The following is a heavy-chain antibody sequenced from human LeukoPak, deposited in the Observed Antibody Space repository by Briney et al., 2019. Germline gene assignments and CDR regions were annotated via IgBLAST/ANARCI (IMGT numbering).Heavy chain of an antibody. V-gene: IGHV4-34*01. Sequence: SETLSLTCAVYGGSFSGYYWSWIRQPPGKGLEWIGEINHSGSTNYNPSLKGRVTISVDTSKNQFSLKLSSVTAADTAVYYCARGTVGATHLDYWGQGTLVTVSS. CDR3: ARGTVGATHLDY. D-gene: IGHD1-26*01. CDR1: GGSFSGYY. J-gene: IGHJ4*02. CDR2: INHSGST.